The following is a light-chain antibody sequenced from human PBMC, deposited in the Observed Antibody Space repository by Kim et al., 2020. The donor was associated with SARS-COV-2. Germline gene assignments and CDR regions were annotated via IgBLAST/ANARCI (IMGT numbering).Light chain of an antibody. CDR1: QSVSSNY. CDR2: SAS. CDR3: QQYGSSSYT. J-gene: IGKJ2*01. Sequence: LSPGERATLSCRASQSVSSNYLGWYQQKPGQAPRLLIYSASSRATGIPDRFSGSGSGTDFTLTISRLEPEDFAVYYCQQYGSSSYTFGQGNKLEI. V-gene: IGKV3-20*01.